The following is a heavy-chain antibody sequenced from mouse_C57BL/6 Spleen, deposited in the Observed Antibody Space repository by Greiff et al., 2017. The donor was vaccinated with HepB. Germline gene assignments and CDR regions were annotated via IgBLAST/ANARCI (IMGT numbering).Heavy chain of an antibody. J-gene: IGHJ4*01. Sequence: EVKVEESGPGLVKPSQSLSLTCSVTGYSITSGYYWNWIRQFPGNKLEWMGYISYDGSNNYNPSLKNRISITRDTSKNQFFLKLNSVTTEDTATYYCAREAVGAAMDYWGQGTSVTVSS. CDR1: GYSITSGYY. CDR2: ISYDGSN. CDR3: AREAVGAAMDY. V-gene: IGHV3-6*01.